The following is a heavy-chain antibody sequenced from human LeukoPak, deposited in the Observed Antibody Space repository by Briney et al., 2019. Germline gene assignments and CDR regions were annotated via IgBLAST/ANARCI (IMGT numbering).Heavy chain of an antibody. CDR1: GFTVSSNY. CDR2: IYSGGST. J-gene: IGHJ5*02. CDR3: ARSSGEQPPFDP. Sequence: GGSLRLSCAASGFTVSSNYMSWVRQAPGKGLEWVSVIYSGGSTYYADSVKGRFTISRDNSKNTLYLQMNSLRAEDTAVYHCARSSGEQPPFDPWGQGTLVTVSS. D-gene: IGHD1-26*01. V-gene: IGHV3-66*01.